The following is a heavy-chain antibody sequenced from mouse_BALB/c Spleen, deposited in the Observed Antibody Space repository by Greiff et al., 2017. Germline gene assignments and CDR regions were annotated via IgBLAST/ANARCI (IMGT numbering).Heavy chain of an antibody. CDR1: GYTFTSYW. CDR3: ARGYYGSVAY. Sequence: QVQLQQPGAELVKPGASVKLSCKASGYTFTSYWMHWVKQRPGQGLEWIGEIDPSDSYTNYNQKFKGKATLTVDKSSSTAYMQLSSLTSEDSAVYYCARGYYGSVAYWGQGTLVTVSA. V-gene: IGHV1-69*02. J-gene: IGHJ3*01. D-gene: IGHD1-1*01. CDR2: IDPSDSYT.